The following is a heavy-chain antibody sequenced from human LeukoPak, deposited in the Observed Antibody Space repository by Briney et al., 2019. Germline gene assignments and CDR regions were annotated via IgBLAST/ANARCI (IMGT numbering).Heavy chain of an antibody. D-gene: IGHD6-13*01. Sequence: SGGSLRLSCAASGFTVSSNYMSWVRQAPGKGLEWVSVIYSGGSTYYADSVKGRFTISRDNSKNTLYLQMNSLRAEDTAVYYCARVGQQLARGDAFDIWGQGTMVTVSS. V-gene: IGHV3-53*01. J-gene: IGHJ3*02. CDR1: GFTVSSNY. CDR2: IYSGGST. CDR3: ARVGQQLARGDAFDI.